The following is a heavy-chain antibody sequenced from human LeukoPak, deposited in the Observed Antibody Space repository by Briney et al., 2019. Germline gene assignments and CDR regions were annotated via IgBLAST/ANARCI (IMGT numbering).Heavy chain of an antibody. CDR1: GFTFSSYG. V-gene: IGHV3-30*02. Sequence: GGSLRLSCAASGFTFSSYGMHWVRQAPGKGLEWVAFIRYDGNNKYYADSVKGRFTISRDNSKNTLYLQMNSLRAEDTAVYYCATLTMIVVDHFDYWGQGTLVTVSS. D-gene: IGHD3-22*01. CDR2: IRYDGNNK. J-gene: IGHJ4*02. CDR3: ATLTMIVVDHFDY.